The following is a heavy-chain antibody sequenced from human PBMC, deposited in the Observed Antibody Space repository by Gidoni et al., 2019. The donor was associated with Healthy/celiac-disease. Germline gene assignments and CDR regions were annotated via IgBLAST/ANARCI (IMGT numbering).Heavy chain of an antibody. V-gene: IGHV3-23*01. CDR1: GWTFRSYA. CDR2: ISGSGGST. Sequence: EVQLLESGGGLVQPGGSLSLAWAAAGWTFRSYAMSWVRRAPGKGRGWVSAISGSGGSTYYADSVKGRFTISRDNSKNTLYLQMNSLRAEDTAVYYCAKLTVLLWFGELFHIDYWGQGTLVTVSS. D-gene: IGHD3-10*01. CDR3: AKLTVLLWFGELFHIDY. J-gene: IGHJ4*02.